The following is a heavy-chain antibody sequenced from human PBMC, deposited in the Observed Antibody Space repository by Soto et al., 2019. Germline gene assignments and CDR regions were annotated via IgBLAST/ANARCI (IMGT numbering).Heavy chain of an antibody. CDR2: VYPGDSDT. J-gene: IGHJ6*02. CDR1: GYTFSKYW. V-gene: IGHV5-51*01. CDR3: AWLLKDDSGSAPYHASFDV. D-gene: IGHD3-10*01. Sequence: GESLKISCQASGYTFSKYWIAWVRQMPGKGLEYVGIVYPGDSDTRYSQSFQGQVTISVDTSTSTAYMQWNSLKASDSAMYYCAWLLKDDSGSAPYHASFDVWGRGSTVTVSS.